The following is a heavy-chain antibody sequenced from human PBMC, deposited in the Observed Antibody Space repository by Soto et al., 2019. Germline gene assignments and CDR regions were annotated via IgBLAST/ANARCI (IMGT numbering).Heavy chain of an antibody. CDR1: GYTFSDYG. CDR2: ISAYNGKT. J-gene: IGHJ4*02. CDR3: ARDRSTGDY. V-gene: IGHV1-18*01. Sequence: QVQLVQSGADVKKPGASVKVSCKASGYTFSDYGISWVRQAPGQGLEWMGWISAYNGKTDYAQKFQGRVNMSTDTSTGTAYMELRGLRSADTAVYYCARDRSTGDYWGQGTLITVSS.